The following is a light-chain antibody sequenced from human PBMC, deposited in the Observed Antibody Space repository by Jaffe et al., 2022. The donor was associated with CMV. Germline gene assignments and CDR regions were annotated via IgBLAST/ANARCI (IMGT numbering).Light chain of an antibody. V-gene: IGKV3-15*01. J-gene: IGKJ5*01. CDR2: GAS. CDR1: QSVSSN. CDR3: QQYDNWPLT. Sequence: EIVMTQSPATLSVSPGERATLSCRASQSVSSNLAWFQQKPGQAPRLLIYGASTRATGITARFSGSGSGTEFTLTISSLESEDFAVYYCQQYDNWPLTFGQGTRLDIK.